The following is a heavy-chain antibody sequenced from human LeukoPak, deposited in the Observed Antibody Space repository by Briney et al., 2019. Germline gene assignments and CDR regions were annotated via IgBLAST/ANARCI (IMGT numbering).Heavy chain of an antibody. D-gene: IGHD4-11*01. V-gene: IGHV2-5*02. CDR1: GFSLTTSGVG. Sequence: QSGPTLVNPTQTLTLTCAFSGFSLTTSGVGVGWIRQPPGEALEWLSLIYWDGDERYSPSLKSRLTITKDTSKNQVVLTMTNMDPVDTATYYCAHYGYMGVLHDYSNYGYYFDYWGQGTLVTVSS. J-gene: IGHJ4*02. CDR2: IYWDGDE. CDR3: AHYGYMGVLHDYSNYGYYFDY.